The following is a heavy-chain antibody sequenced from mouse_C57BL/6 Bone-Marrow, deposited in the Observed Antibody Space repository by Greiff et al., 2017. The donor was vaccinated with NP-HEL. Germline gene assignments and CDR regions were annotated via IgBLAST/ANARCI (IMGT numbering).Heavy chain of an antibody. Sequence: VQLVESGPGLVQHSQSLSITCTVSGFSLTSYGVHWVRQSPGKGLEWLGVIWSGGSTDYNAAFISRLSISKDNSKSQVFFKMNSLQADDTAIYYCARKGGLRRDWYFDVWGTGTTVTVSS. CDR2: IWSGGST. V-gene: IGHV2-2*01. CDR1: GFSLTSYG. D-gene: IGHD2-4*01. J-gene: IGHJ1*03. CDR3: ARKGGLRRDWYFDV.